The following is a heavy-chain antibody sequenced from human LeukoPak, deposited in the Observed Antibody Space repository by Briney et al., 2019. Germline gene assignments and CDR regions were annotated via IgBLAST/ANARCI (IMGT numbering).Heavy chain of an antibody. J-gene: IGHJ4*02. CDR3: ARRIAAAGPLYYFDY. CDR1: GYSFTAYY. CDR2: INPNSGVT. V-gene: IGHV1-2*02. D-gene: IGHD6-13*01. Sequence: ASVKVSCRASGYSFTAYYVHWVRQAPGQGLEWMGWINPNSGVTNYAQKFQGRVTMTRDTSTSTVYMELRSLRSDDTAVYYCARRIAAAGPLYYFDYWGQGTLVTVSS.